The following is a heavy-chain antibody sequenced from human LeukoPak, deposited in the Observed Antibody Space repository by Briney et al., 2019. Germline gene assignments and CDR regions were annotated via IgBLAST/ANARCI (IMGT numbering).Heavy chain of an antibody. Sequence: GGSLRLSCAASGFTFSSYSMNWVRQTPGKGLEWVSSISSSSSFIYYADSVKGRFTISRDNAKNSLYLQMNSLRAEDTAVYYCARDPIVVVPAATNYYYYGMDVWGQGTTVTVSS. V-gene: IGHV3-21*01. D-gene: IGHD2-2*01. CDR3: ARDPIVVVPAATNYYYYGMDV. J-gene: IGHJ6*02. CDR1: GFTFSSYS. CDR2: ISSSSSFI.